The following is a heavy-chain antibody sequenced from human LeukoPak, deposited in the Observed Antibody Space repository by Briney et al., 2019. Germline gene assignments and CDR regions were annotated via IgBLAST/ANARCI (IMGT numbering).Heavy chain of an antibody. CDR2: IYYSGST. CDR1: GGSISSHY. V-gene: IGHV4-59*11. Sequence: SETLSLTCTVSGGSISSHYWSWIRQPPGKGLEWIGYIYYSGSTNYNPSLKSRVTISVDTSKNQFSLKLSSVTAADTAVYCCAGSYDSSGYYYWGQGTLVTVSS. D-gene: IGHD3-22*01. J-gene: IGHJ4*02. CDR3: AGSYDSSGYYY.